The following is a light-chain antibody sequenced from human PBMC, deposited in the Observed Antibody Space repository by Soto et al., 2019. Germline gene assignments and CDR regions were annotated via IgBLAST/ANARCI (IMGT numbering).Light chain of an antibody. CDR1: SSDVGDYNY. V-gene: IGLV2-14*01. J-gene: IGLJ1*01. CDR3: SSYTSYSTYV. Sequence: QSALTQPASVSGSPGQSITISCTGTSSDVGDYNYVSWYQQYPGKAPKLMIYEVNNRPSGVSYRFSGSKSGNTASLTISGLQAEDEADYYCSSYTSYSTYVFGTGTKVTVL. CDR2: EVN.